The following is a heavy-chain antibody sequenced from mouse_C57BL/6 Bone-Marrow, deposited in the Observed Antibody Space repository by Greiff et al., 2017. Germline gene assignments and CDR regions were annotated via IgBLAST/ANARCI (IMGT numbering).Heavy chain of an antibody. D-gene: IGHD1-1*01. CDR1: GFTFTDYY. Sequence: EVMLVESGGGLVQPGGSLSLSCAASGFTFTDYYMSWVRQPPGKALEWLGFIRNKANGYTTEYSASVKGRFTISRDNSQSILYLQMNALRAEDSATYYCARYPLYGSSTSGVPYWYFDVWGTGTTVTVSS. CDR3: ARYPLYGSSTSGVPYWYFDV. V-gene: IGHV7-3*01. J-gene: IGHJ1*03. CDR2: IRNKANGYTT.